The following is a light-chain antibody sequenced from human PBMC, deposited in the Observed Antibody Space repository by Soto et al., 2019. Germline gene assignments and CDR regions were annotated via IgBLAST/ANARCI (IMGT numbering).Light chain of an antibody. CDR1: SSDVGGYNY. Sequence: QSVLTQPASVSGSPGQSITISCTGTSSDVGGYNYVSWYQQHPGKAPKLMIYDVSNRPSGVSNRFSGSKSGNTASLTSSGLQAEDEADYYCSSYTSSSTRVFGGGTKRTVL. J-gene: IGLJ2*01. CDR2: DVS. V-gene: IGLV2-14*01. CDR3: SSYTSSSTRV.